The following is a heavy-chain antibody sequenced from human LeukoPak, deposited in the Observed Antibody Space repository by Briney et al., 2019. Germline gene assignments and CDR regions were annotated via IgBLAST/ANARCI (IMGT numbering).Heavy chain of an antibody. Sequence: PGGSLRLSCAASGFTFSSYATHWVRQAPGKGLEYVSAISSNGGSTYYANSVKGRFTISRDNSKNTLYLQMGSLRAEDMAVYYCARGRIAAAGKFPYGWFDPWGQGTLVTVSS. J-gene: IGHJ5*02. CDR3: ARGRIAAAGKFPYGWFDP. CDR1: GFTFSSYA. D-gene: IGHD6-13*01. CDR2: ISSNGGST. V-gene: IGHV3-64*01.